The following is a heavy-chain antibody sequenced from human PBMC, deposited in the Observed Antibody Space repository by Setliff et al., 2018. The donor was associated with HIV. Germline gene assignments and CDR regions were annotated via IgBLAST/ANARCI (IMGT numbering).Heavy chain of an antibody. CDR3: ARDALGSGWYLDWFDP. CDR2: IYTTGST. J-gene: IGHJ5*02. Sequence: EPLSLTCSVSGGSVSNYYWSWIRQPAGKGLEWIGSIYTTGSTNYNPSLKSRVTMSVDTSKNQFSLKLSSVTAADTAVYYCARDALGSGWYLDWFDPWGQGTLVTVSS. D-gene: IGHD6-19*01. V-gene: IGHV4-4*07. CDR1: GGSVSNYY.